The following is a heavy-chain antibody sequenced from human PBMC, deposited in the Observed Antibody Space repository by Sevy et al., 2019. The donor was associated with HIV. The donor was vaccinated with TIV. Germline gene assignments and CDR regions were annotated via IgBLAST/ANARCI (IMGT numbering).Heavy chain of an antibody. Sequence: GGSLRLSCAASGFTFDDYAMHWVRQAPGKGLEWVSGISWNSGSIGYADSVKGRFTISRDNAKNSLYLQMNSLRAEDMALDYCANGTDYDFCSGSLFDYWGQGTLVTVSS. CDR3: ANGTDYDFCSGSLFDY. D-gene: IGHD3-3*01. CDR2: ISWNSGSI. V-gene: IGHV3-9*03. J-gene: IGHJ4*02. CDR1: GFTFDDYA.